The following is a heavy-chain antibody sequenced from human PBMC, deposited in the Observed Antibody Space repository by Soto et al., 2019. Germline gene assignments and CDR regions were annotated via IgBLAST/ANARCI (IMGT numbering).Heavy chain of an antibody. D-gene: IGHD2-15*01. CDR3: ARGGYCSGRSCYSVGAFDI. V-gene: IGHV3-33*01. CDR1: GFTFSSYV. J-gene: IGHJ3*02. CDR2: IWYDGSNK. Sequence: GGSLRLSCAASGFTFSSYVMHWVRQAPGKGLEWVAVIWYDGSNKYYADSVKGRFTISRDNSKNTLYLQMNSLRAEDTAVYYCARGGYCSGRSCYSVGAFDIWGQGTMVTVSS.